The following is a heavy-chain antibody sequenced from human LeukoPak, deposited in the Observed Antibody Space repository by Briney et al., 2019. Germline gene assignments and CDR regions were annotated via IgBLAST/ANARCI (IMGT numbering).Heavy chain of an antibody. V-gene: IGHV3-23*01. CDR1: GFTFSSYA. CDR3: AKDPRYYYDSSGESYYFDY. D-gene: IGHD3-22*01. J-gene: IGHJ4*02. CDR2: ISGSGGST. Sequence: GGSLRLSRAASGFTFSSYAMSWVRQAPGKGLEWVSAISGSGGSTYYADSVKGRFTISRDNSKNTLYLQMNSLRAEDTAVYYCAKDPRYYYDSSGESYYFDYWGQGTLVTVSS.